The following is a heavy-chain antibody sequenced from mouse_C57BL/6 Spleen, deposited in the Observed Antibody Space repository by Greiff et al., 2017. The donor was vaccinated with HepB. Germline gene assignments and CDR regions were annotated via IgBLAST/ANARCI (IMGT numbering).Heavy chain of an antibody. D-gene: IGHD4-1*01. CDR2: IYPGSGNT. J-gene: IGHJ3*01. V-gene: IGHV1-76*01. CDR1: GYTFTDYY. CDR3: ARQTWDLAWFAY. Sequence: QVQLQQSGAELVRPGASVKLSCKASGYTFTDYYINWVKQRPGQGLEWIARIYPGSGNTYYNEKFKGKATLTAEKSSSTAYMQLSSLTSEDSAVYFCARQTWDLAWFAYWGQGTLVTVSA.